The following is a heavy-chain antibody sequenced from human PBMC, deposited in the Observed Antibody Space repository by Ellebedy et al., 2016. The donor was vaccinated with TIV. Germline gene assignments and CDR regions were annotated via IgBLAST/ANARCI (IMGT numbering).Heavy chain of an antibody. D-gene: IGHD3-10*01. J-gene: IGHJ6*02. Sequence: PGGSLRLSCAASGFTFSSYAMSWVRQAPGKGLEWVSAISGSGGSTYYADSVKGRFTISRDNSKNTLYLQMNSLRAEDTAVYYCARLLGEMGYYYAMDDWGQGTTVTVSS. V-gene: IGHV3-23*01. CDR2: ISGSGGST. CDR3: ARLLGEMGYYYAMDD. CDR1: GFTFSSYA.